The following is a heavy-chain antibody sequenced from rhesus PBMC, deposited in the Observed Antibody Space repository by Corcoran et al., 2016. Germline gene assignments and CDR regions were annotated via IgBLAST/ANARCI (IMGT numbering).Heavy chain of an antibody. CDR3: TSYYGSAFNYFDY. CDR1: GFTLGDHF. V-gene: IGHV3-184*01. Sequence: EVQLEESGGGLVQPGGYLRLSCIASGFTLGDHFIYWFRQAPGDGLDWVGFIRSQSYGGTTAYAASVNGRFTISRDASKNIAFLQMSSLTTEDTAVYYCTSYYGSAFNYFDYWGQGVLVTVSS. D-gene: IGHD3-9*01. CDR2: IRSQSYGGTT. J-gene: IGHJ4*01.